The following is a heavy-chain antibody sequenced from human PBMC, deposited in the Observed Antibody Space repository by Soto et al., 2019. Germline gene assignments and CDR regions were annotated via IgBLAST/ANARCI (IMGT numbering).Heavy chain of an antibody. CDR1: GGSISSSSYY. D-gene: IGHD2-2*01. V-gene: IGHV4-39*01. CDR2: IYYSGST. J-gene: IGHJ4*02. CDR3: ASPGVYCSSTSCYAY. Sequence: QLQLQESGPGLVKPSETLSLTCTVSGGSISSSSYYWGWIRQPPGKGLEWIGSIYYSGSTYYNPSLKSRVTISVDTSKNQFSLKLSSGTAADTAVYYCASPGVYCSSTSCYAYWGQGTLVTVSS.